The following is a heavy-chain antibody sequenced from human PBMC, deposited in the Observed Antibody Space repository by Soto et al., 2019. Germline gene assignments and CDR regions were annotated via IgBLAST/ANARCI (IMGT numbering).Heavy chain of an antibody. CDR2: VSDNGGSRGGT. CDR1: GFMFNNSA. D-gene: IGHD2-21*01. CDR3: ARAKAVVIAALDI. V-gene: IGHV3-23*01. J-gene: IGHJ3*02. Sequence: PSETLSLTCAASGFMFNNSAMTWVRQAPGQGLQWVASVSDNGGSRGGTYYADSVKGRFTISRDNSKNTLYLQLDSLTGADTAVYYCARAKAVVIAALDIWGQGTMVTVSS.